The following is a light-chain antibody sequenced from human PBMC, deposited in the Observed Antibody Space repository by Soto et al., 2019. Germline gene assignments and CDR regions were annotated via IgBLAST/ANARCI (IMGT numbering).Light chain of an antibody. CDR2: GAS. CDR3: QQYNNWPKT. CDR1: QSVSSN. J-gene: IGKJ1*01. V-gene: IGKV3-15*01. Sequence: EIVMTQSPATLSVSPGERATLSCRASQSVSSNLAWYQQKHGQAPRLLIYGASTRATGIPARFSGRGSGTEFTLTISSLQSEDFAVYYCQQYNNWPKTFGQGTKVDIK.